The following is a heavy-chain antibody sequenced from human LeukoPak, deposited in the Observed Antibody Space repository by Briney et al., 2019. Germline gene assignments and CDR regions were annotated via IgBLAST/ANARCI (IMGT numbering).Heavy chain of an antibody. CDR2: INHSGST. D-gene: IGHD3-9*01. V-gene: IGHV4-34*01. J-gene: IGHJ4*02. CDR3: ARVLRYYDTYYFDY. Sequence: SETLSLTCAVYGGSFSGYYWSWIRQPPGKGLEWIGEINHSGSTNYNPSLKSRVTISVDTSKNQFSLDLTSVTAADTAVYYCARVLRYYDTYYFDYWGQGSLVTVSS. CDR1: GGSFSGYY.